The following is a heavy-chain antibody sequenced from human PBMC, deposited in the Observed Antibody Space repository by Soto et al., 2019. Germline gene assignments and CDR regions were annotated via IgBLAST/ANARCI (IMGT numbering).Heavy chain of an antibody. CDR2: ISGGGITT. CDR3: AKMSGYTYGHIDW. J-gene: IGHJ4*02. CDR1: GFTFSSHA. V-gene: IGHV3-23*01. D-gene: IGHD5-18*01. Sequence: PGGSLRLSCAASGFTFSSHAMSWVRQAPGKGLEWVSAISGGGITTVKGRFTVSRDNSKNTLFLQMNNLRDEDTAVYYCAKMSGYTYGHIDWWGQGTLVTVSS.